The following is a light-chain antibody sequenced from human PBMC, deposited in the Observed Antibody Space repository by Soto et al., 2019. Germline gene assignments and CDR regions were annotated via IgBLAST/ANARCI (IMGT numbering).Light chain of an antibody. CDR2: DVS. CDR3: SSYASSSSFV. CDR1: GSDVGGYKY. V-gene: IGLV2-14*01. Sequence: QSVLTQPASVSGSPGQSITISCTGTGSDVGGYKYVSWYQQLPGKAPKLMIYDVSYRPSGVSDRFSGSKSGNTASLIISGLQAEHEADSYCSSYASSSSFVFGTGTKVTVL. J-gene: IGLJ1*01.